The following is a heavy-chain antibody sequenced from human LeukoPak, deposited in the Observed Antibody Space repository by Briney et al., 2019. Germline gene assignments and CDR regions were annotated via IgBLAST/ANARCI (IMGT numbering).Heavy chain of an antibody. CDR1: GFAFSFFA. Sequence: PGGSLRLSCEASGFAFSFFAMSWLRQAPGKGLEWVSAISGSGSSTYYADSVKGRFTISRDNSKNTLYLQMSSLRAEDTAVYYCAKTLVGVTSGPDYYLDSWGQGTLVTVSS. D-gene: IGHD1-26*01. CDR3: AKTLVGVTSGPDYYLDS. CDR2: ISGSGSST. V-gene: IGHV3-23*01. J-gene: IGHJ4*02.